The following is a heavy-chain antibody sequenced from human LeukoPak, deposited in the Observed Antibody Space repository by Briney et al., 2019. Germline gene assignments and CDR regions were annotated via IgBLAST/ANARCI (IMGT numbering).Heavy chain of an antibody. CDR3: ARHLGGSSWFIDWFDP. CDR1: GDSVSSYY. CDR2: IFSSEIT. Sequence: PSETLSLTCTVSGDSVSSYYWGWIRQPPGKGLEWIGYIFSSEITNYNPSLKSRVTMSVDTSKNQFSLRLSSVTAADTAVYYCARHLGGSSWFIDWFDPWGQGTLVTVSS. J-gene: IGHJ5*02. V-gene: IGHV4-59*08. D-gene: IGHD6-13*01.